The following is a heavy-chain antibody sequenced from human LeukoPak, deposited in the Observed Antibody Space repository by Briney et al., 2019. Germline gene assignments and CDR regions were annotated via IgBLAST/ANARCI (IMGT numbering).Heavy chain of an antibody. D-gene: IGHD6-19*01. V-gene: IGHV3-9*01. CDR1: GFTFDDYA. Sequence: PGGSLRLSCAASGFTFDDYAMHWVRQAPGKGLEWVSGISWNSGSIGYADSVKGRYTISRDNAKNSLYLQMNSLRAEDTALYYCAKERGSSGWYPGVQYYYYGMDVWGQGTTVTVSS. CDR2: ISWNSGSI. CDR3: AKERGSSGWYPGVQYYYYGMDV. J-gene: IGHJ6*02.